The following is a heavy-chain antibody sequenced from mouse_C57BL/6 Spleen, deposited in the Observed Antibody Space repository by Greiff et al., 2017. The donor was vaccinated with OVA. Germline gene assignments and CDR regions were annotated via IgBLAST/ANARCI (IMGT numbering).Heavy chain of an antibody. Sequence: EVKLQESGPELVKPGASVKMSCKASGYTFTDYNMHWVKQSHGKSLEWIGYINPNNGGTSYNQKFKGKATLTVNKSSSTAYMELRSLTSEDSAVYYCARDRITTVVEGFAYWGQGTLVTVSA. CDR1: GYTFTDYN. J-gene: IGHJ3*01. CDR2: INPNNGGT. D-gene: IGHD1-1*01. CDR3: ARDRITTVVEGFAY. V-gene: IGHV1-22*01.